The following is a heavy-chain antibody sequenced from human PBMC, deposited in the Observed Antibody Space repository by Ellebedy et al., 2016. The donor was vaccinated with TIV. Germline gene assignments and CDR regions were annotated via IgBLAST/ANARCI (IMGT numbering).Heavy chain of an antibody. Sequence: GESLKISXAASGFRFNEYSMNWVRQAPGKGLEWVASIVGSSEFIYYADSLRGRFIISRDNAKSTLYLQIDSLRPEDTALYYCTRASNKGRAFDPWGQGTLVTVSS. V-gene: IGHV3-21*01. D-gene: IGHD2/OR15-2a*01. CDR1: GFRFNEYS. J-gene: IGHJ5*02. CDR2: IVGSSEFI. CDR3: TRASNKGRAFDP.